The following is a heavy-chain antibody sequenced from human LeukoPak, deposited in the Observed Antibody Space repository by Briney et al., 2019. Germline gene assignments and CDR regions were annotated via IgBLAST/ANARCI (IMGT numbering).Heavy chain of an antibody. V-gene: IGHV3-9*01. Sequence: RSGGSLRLSCAASGFTFKNNAMHWVRQTPGKGLEWVSSISWHSDNIDYADSVKGRFTISRDNAKNSLYLQMNSLRTEDTAFYYCAXXGXXXXXGXXXXXDSWGXGTLVTX. CDR2: ISWHSDNI. CDR1: GFTFKNNA. CDR3: AXXGXXXXXGXXXXXDS. J-gene: IGHJ4*02.